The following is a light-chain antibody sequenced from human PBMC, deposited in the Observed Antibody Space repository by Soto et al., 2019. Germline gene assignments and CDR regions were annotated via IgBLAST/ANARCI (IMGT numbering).Light chain of an antibody. CDR2: AAS. CDR1: QSISSY. Sequence: DIQMTQSPSSLSASVGDRVTITCRASQSISSYLNWYQQKPGKAPKLLIYAASSLQSGVPSGFTGTESGTDFTLTISSLQPEDFATYYCQQSYSIPITFGQGTRLEIK. V-gene: IGKV1-39*01. J-gene: IGKJ5*01. CDR3: QQSYSIPIT.